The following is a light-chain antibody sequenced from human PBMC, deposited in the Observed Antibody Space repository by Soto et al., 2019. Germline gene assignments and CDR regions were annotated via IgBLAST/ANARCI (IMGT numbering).Light chain of an antibody. CDR2: GAS. V-gene: IGKV3-20*01. CDR1: QSVRSNF. J-gene: IGKJ1*01. CDR3: QRYDSFRT. Sequence: EIVLTQSPGTLSLSPGERATLPCRASQSVRSNFLAWYQQKPGQAPRLLIYGASNRATGIPDRFSGSGSGTDFTLTITRLEPEDFAMYYCQRYDSFRTFGQGTKVDIK.